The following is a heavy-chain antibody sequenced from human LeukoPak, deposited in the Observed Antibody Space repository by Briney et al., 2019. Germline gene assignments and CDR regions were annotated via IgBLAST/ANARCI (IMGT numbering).Heavy chain of an antibody. Sequence: GGSLRLSCAASGFTASSNYMSWVRQAPGKGLEWVSAISGSGGSTYYADSVKGRFTISRDNSKNTLYLQMHSLRAEDTAVYYCANRYGSGSYPIDYWGQGTLVTVSS. CDR1: GFTASSNY. CDR2: ISGSGGST. J-gene: IGHJ4*02. D-gene: IGHD3-10*01. V-gene: IGHV3-23*01. CDR3: ANRYGSGSYPIDY.